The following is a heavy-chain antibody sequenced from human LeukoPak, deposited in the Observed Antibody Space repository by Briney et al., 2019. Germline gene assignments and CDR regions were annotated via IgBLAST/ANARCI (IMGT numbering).Heavy chain of an antibody. D-gene: IGHD3-22*01. J-gene: IGHJ4*02. CDR3: AGQAAKYYYDSSGSLGIGY. CDR1: GYSISSGYY. CDR2: IYHSGST. Sequence: SETLSLTCTVSGYSISSGYYWGWIRQPPGKGLEWIGSIYHSGSTYYNPSLKSRVTISVDTSKNQFSLKLSSVTAADTAVYYCAGQAAKYYYDSSGSLGIGYWGQGTLVTVSS. V-gene: IGHV4-38-2*02.